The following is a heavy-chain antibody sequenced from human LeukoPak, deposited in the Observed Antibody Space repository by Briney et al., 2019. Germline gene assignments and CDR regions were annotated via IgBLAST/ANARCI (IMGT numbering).Heavy chain of an antibody. CDR1: GFTAITND. J-gene: IGHJ4*02. CDR2: LYGDGNT. D-gene: IGHD1-26*01. V-gene: IGHV3-53*01. CDR3: ARVTAGTYYKGLGSFDS. Sequence: QPGGSQTLPCAASGFTAITNDMTWVRQAPGEGLEWVSVLYGDGNTKYADSEKRRFTITRDNDKSSLYLQMNSLRAEDTAVYYCARVTAGTYYKGLGSFDSWGQGALVTVSS.